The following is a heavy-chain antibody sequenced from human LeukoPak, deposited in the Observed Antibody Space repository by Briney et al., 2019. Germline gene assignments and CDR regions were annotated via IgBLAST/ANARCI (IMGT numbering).Heavy chain of an antibody. J-gene: IGHJ4*02. D-gene: IGHD4-23*01. CDR1: GYTFTGYY. V-gene: IGHV1-2*02. Sequence: GASVKVSCKASGYTFTGYYMHWVRQAPGQGGEWMGWINPNSGGTNYAQKFQGRVTMTRDTSISTAYMELSRLRSDDTAVYYCAVMTTVVTPNFDYWGQGTLVTVSS. CDR2: INPNSGGT. CDR3: AVMTTVVTPNFDY.